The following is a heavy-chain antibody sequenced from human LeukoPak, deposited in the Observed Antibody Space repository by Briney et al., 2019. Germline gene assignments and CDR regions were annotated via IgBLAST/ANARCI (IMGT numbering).Heavy chain of an antibody. CDR1: GGTFSSYA. V-gene: IGHV1-69*13. Sequence: ASVKVSCKASGGTFSSYAIGWVRQAPGQGLEWMGGIIPIFGTANYAQKFQGRVTITADESTSTAYMELSSLRSEDTAVYYCARGGYVGAFDYWGQGTLVTVSS. CDR3: ARGGYVGAFDY. J-gene: IGHJ4*02. D-gene: IGHD5-12*01. CDR2: IIPIFGTA.